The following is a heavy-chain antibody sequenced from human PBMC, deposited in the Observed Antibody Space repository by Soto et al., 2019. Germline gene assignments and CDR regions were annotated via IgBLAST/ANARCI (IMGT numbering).Heavy chain of an antibody. CDR3: ARDSAFDWPSALPGY. J-gene: IGHJ4*02. CDR1: GFTFSSYG. V-gene: IGHV3-33*01. D-gene: IGHD3-9*01. CDR2: IWYDGSNK. Sequence: QVQLVESGGGVVQPGRSLRLSCAASGFTFSSYGMHWVRQAPGKGLEWVAVIWYDGSNKYYADSVKGRFTISRDNSKNALYLQMNSLRAEDTAVYYCARDSAFDWPSALPGYWGQGTLVTVSS.